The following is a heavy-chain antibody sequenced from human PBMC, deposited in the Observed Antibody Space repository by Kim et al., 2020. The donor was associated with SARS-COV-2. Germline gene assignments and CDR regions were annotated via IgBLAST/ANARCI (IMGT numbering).Heavy chain of an antibody. CDR2: MNPNSGDT. CDR1: GYTFTNYE. Sequence: ASVKVSCKASGYTFTNYEIYWVRHATGQGLEWMGWMNPNSGDTGNAQKFQGRVTITRDTSISTAYMELSSLRSEDTAVYYCVLGQLDYWGQGTLVIVSS. J-gene: IGHJ4*02. V-gene: IGHV1-8*01. CDR3: VLGQLDY. D-gene: IGHD3-16*01.